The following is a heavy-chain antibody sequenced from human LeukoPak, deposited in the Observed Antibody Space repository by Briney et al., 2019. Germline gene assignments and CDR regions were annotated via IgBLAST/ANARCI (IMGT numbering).Heavy chain of an antibody. V-gene: IGHV5-51*01. J-gene: IGHJ5*02. Sequence: GESLKISCKGSGYSFTSYWIAWVRQKPGKGLEWMGIIYPGDSDTRYSPSFQGQVTISADKSISTAYLQWSSLKASDTAMYYCARHHLPAAIQVGFDPWGQGTLVTVSS. CDR3: ARHHLPAAIQVGFDP. D-gene: IGHD2-2*01. CDR2: IYPGDSDT. CDR1: GYSFTSYW.